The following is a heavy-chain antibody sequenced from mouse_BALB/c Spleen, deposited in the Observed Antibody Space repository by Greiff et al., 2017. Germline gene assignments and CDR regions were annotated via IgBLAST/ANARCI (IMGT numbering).Heavy chain of an antibody. Sequence: VQLQQSGAELVKPGASVKLSCTASGFNIKDTYMHWVKQRPEQGLEWIGRIDPANGNTKYDPKFQGKATITADTSSNTAYLQLSSLTSEDTAVYYCARGDYYGNPFAYWGQGTLVTVSA. CDR1: GFNIKDTY. V-gene: IGHV14-3*02. J-gene: IGHJ3*01. CDR3: ARGDYYGNPFAY. CDR2: IDPANGNT. D-gene: IGHD2-1*01.